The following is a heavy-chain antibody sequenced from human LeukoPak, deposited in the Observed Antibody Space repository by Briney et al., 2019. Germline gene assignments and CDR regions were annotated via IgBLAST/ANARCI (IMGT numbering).Heavy chain of an antibody. CDR3: ARDSVVVVAATIAHTDAFDI. V-gene: IGHV4-4*07. CDR1: GGSISSYY. D-gene: IGHD2-15*01. J-gene: IGHJ3*02. Sequence: KASETLSLTCTVSGGSISSYYWSWIRQPAGKGLEWIGRIYTSGSTNYNPSLKSRVTMSVDTSKNQFSLKLSSVTAADTAVYYCARDSVVVVAATIAHTDAFDIWGQGTMVTVSS. CDR2: IYTSGST.